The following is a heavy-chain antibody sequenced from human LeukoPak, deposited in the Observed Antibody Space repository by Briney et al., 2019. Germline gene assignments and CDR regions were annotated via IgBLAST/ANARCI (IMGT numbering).Heavy chain of an antibody. CDR2: IYSGGST. CDR3: ARDPPSGTTVGGGDAFDI. J-gene: IGHJ3*02. CDR1: GFTASSNY. Sequence: GGSLRLSCAASGFTASSNYMSWVRQAPGKGLEWVSVIYSGGSTYYADSVKGRFTISRDNSKNTLYLQMNSLRAEDTAVYYCARDPPSGTTVGGGDAFDIWGQGTMVTVSS. D-gene: IGHD4-17*01. V-gene: IGHV3-53*01.